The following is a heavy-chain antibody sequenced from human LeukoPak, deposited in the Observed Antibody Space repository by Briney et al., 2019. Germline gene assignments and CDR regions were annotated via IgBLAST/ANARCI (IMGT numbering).Heavy chain of an antibody. V-gene: IGHV4-39*02. D-gene: IGHD3-10*01. CDR1: GGSISSSSYY. CDR2: TYYSGST. Sequence: PSETLSLTCTVSGGSISSSSYYWGWIRQPPGKGLEWIGSTYYSGSTYYNPSLKSRVTISVDTSKNQFSLKLSSVTAADTAVYYCAREVGSGSYFPYYMDVWGKGTTVTVSS. CDR3: AREVGSGSYFPYYMDV. J-gene: IGHJ6*03.